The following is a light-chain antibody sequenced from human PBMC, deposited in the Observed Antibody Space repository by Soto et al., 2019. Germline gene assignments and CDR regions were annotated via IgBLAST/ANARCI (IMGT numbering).Light chain of an antibody. CDR2: DAS. V-gene: IGKV1-5*01. CDR1: QSISNW. J-gene: IGKJ1*01. Sequence: DIQMTQSPSTLSASVGDRVTITYRASQSISNWLAWYQQKPGKAPKILIYDASSLEGGVPSRFSGSGSGTEFTLTLRSLQPDDFATYYCQQYYSYWTFGQGTKVEIK. CDR3: QQYYSYWT.